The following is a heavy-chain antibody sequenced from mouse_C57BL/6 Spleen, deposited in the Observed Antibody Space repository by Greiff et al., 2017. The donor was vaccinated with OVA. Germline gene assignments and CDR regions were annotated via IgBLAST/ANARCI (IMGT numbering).Heavy chain of an antibody. J-gene: IGHJ3*01. Sequence: EVQLQQSGPELVKPGASVKISCKASGYTFTDYYMNWVKQSHGKSLEWIGDINPNNGGTSYNQKFKGKATLTVDKSSSTAYMELRSLTSEDSAVYYCARSCAYDYDVAWCAYWGQGTLVTVSA. D-gene: IGHD2-4*01. CDR2: INPNNGGT. CDR3: ARSCAYDYDVAWCAY. V-gene: IGHV1-26*01. CDR1: GYTFTDYY.